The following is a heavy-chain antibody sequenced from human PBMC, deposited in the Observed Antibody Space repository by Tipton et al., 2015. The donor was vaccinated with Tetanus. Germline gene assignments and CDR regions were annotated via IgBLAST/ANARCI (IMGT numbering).Heavy chain of an antibody. CDR1: GGSFSGYY. V-gene: IGHV4-34*01. CDR3: ARWGDASGSTNLYAFDI. Sequence: LRLSCAVYGGSFSGYYWTWIRQPPVKGLEWIGEINPSGSTNYNPSLKSRVTTSVDTSKNQFSLKISSLTAADTAVYYCARWGDASGSTNLYAFDIWGQGTMVSVSS. D-gene: IGHD3-10*01. CDR2: INPSGST. J-gene: IGHJ3*02.